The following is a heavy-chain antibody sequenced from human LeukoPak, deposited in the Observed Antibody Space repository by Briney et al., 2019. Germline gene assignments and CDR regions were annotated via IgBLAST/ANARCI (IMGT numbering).Heavy chain of an antibody. CDR3: AKLSDCSSPSCYLVYYYYYYMDV. Sequence: GGSLRLSCAASGVTFSSYAMSWVRQAPGKGLEWVSAISCSGGSTYYADSVKGRFTISRDNSKNSLYLQINSLRAEDSAVYYCAKLSDCSSPSCYLVYYYYYYMDVWGKGTTVTVSS. CDR2: ISCSGGST. CDR1: GVTFSSYA. D-gene: IGHD2-2*01. J-gene: IGHJ6*03. V-gene: IGHV3-23*01.